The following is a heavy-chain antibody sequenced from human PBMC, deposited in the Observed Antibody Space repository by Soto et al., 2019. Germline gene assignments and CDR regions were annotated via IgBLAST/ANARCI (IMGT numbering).Heavy chain of an antibody. Sequence: PGGSLRLSCAASGFTFSDYYMSWIRQAPGKGLEWVSYISSSGSTIYYADSVKGRFTISRDNAKNSLYLQMNSLRAEDTAVYYCARVSVDFDWRSPLDYWGQGTLVTVSS. D-gene: IGHD3-9*01. V-gene: IGHV3-11*01. J-gene: IGHJ4*02. CDR3: ARVSVDFDWRSPLDY. CDR1: GFTFSDYY. CDR2: ISSSGSTI.